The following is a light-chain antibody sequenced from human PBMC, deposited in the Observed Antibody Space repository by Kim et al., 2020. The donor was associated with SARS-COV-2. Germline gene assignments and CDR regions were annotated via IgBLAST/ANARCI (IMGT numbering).Light chain of an antibody. CDR3: SSYTSSSTLV. V-gene: IGLV2-14*03. CDR1: SSDVGGYND. Sequence: GPSITISCTGTSSDVGGYNDVSWYQQHPGKVPKLMIYDVSSRPSGVSNRFSGSKSGNTASLTISGLQTEDEADYYCSSYTSSSTLVFGAGTQLTVL. J-gene: IGLJ2*01. CDR2: DVS.